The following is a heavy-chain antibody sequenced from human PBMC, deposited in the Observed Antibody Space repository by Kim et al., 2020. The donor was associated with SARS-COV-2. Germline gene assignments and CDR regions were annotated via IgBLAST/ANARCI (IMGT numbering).Heavy chain of an antibody. V-gene: IGHV4-59*01. Sequence: SETLSLTCTVSGGSISSYSWSWIRQPPGKGLEWIGYIYHSGNTNYNPSLKSRVTISVDTSKNQFSLRLSSVTAADTAVYYCARGPASSWYITAYYYYYGMDVWGQGTTVTVSS. CDR1: GGSISSYS. J-gene: IGHJ6*02. CDR3: ARGPASSWYITAYYYYYGMDV. CDR2: IYHSGNT. D-gene: IGHD6-13*01.